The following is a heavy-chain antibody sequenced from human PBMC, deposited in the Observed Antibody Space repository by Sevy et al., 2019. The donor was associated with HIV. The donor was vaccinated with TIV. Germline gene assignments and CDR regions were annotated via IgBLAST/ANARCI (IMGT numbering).Heavy chain of an antibody. CDR2: IWYDGTNK. D-gene: IGHD6-19*01. CDR3: AREDIRVAGIGYYFHS. CDR1: GFSISGYG. Sequence: GGSLRLSCAASGFSISGYGMHWVRQAPGKGLEWVAVIWYDGTNKEYADSVKGRFTISRDNSKNTLYLQMNSLRAEDKAVYYCAREDIRVAGIGYYFHSWGQGTLVTVS. V-gene: IGHV3-33*01. J-gene: IGHJ4*02.